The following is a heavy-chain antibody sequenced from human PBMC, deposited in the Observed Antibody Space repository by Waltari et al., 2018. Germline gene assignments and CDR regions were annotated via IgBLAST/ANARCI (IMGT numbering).Heavy chain of an antibody. V-gene: IGHV3-11*01. CDR1: GFTLTDHY. CDR3: AKTARVFDY. CDR2: ISPNGRDI. J-gene: IGHJ4*01. Sequence: QVQLVESGGGFAEPGGSLRLPFAASGFTLTDHYMSWVRQAPGKGLECLSYISPNGRDIIYADSVKGRFTISRDNAKNSVYLQMNSLRAEDTAIYYCAKTARVFDYWGQGVLVTVSS.